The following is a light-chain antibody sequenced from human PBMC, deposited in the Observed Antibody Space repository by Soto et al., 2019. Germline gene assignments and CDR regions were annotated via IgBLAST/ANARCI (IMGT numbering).Light chain of an antibody. CDR2: KAS. CDR1: QSIGSW. CDR3: QQYHIYSGT. J-gene: IGKJ1*01. Sequence: DIQMTQSPSTLSASVGDRVTITCRASQSIGSWLAWFQQKPGKAPKVLIYKASSLESGVPSRFSGSGSGTEFTLTINSLQPDDFATYYCQQYHIYSGTFGQGTKVDIK. V-gene: IGKV1-5*03.